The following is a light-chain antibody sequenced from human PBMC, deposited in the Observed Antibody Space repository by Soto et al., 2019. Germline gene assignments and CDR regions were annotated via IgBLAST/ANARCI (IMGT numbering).Light chain of an antibody. V-gene: IGKV3-11*01. CDR2: DSS. Sequence: EVELTQSLATLSLSPGETATLSCRASQSVDKFLAWDQQRPGQPPRLLIFDSSNRATGVPVRFSGSGSGTVFTLTISRLEPEDFAVYYCQQCGSSSTFGQGTRLEI. J-gene: IGKJ5*01. CDR1: QSVDKF. CDR3: QQCGSSST.